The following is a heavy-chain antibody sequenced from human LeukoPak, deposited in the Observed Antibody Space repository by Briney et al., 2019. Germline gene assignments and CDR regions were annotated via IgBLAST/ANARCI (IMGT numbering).Heavy chain of an antibody. J-gene: IGHJ4*02. Sequence: PGGSLRLSCAASGFTFSSYAMSWVRQAPGKGLEWVSAISGSGGSTYYADSVKGRFTISRDNSKNTLYLQMNSLRAEDTAVYYRANAGDYYDSSGYYYWGQGTLVTVSS. CDR3: ANAGDYYDSSGYYY. D-gene: IGHD3-22*01. CDR2: ISGSGGST. V-gene: IGHV3-23*01. CDR1: GFTFSSYA.